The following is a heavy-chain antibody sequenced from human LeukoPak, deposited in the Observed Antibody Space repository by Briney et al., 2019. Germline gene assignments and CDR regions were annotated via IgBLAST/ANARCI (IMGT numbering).Heavy chain of an antibody. Sequence: SQTLSLTCTVSGGSISSGSYYWSWIRQPAGKGLEWIGRIYTSGSTNYNPSLKSRVTISVDTSKNQFSLKLSSVTAADTAVYYCAREQNYYDSGGYYSGWFDPWGQGTLVTVSS. V-gene: IGHV4-61*02. J-gene: IGHJ5*02. CDR3: AREQNYYDSGGYYSGWFDP. CDR1: GGSISSGSYY. D-gene: IGHD3-22*01. CDR2: IYTSGST.